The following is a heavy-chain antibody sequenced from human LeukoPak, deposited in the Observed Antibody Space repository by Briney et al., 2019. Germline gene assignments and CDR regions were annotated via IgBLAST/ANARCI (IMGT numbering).Heavy chain of an antibody. V-gene: IGHV3-23*01. Sequence: PGGSLRLSCAASGFTFSMYGMSWVRQAPGKGPEWVSSISGNGDSRYYADSVKGRFTVSRDNSKNTFYIQMNSLRVEDTAVYYCAKWGSGSYRRYNWFDPWGQGTLVTVSS. CDR3: AKWGSGSYRRYNWFDP. J-gene: IGHJ5*02. CDR2: ISGNGDSR. CDR1: GFTFSMYG. D-gene: IGHD3-10*01.